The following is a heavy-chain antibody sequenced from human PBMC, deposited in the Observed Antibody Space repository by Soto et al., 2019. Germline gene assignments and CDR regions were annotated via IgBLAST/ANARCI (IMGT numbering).Heavy chain of an antibody. J-gene: IGHJ4*02. D-gene: IGHD3-22*01. V-gene: IGHV4-34*01. CDR3: ARGETYYYDSSGYYPPDY. CDR1: GGSFSGYY. CDR2: INHSGST. Sequence: SETLSLTCAVYGGSFSGYYWSWIRQPPGKGLEWIGEINHSGSTNYNPSLKSRVTISVDTSKNQFSLKLSSVTAADTAVYYCARGETYYYDSSGYYPPDYWGQGTLVTVS.